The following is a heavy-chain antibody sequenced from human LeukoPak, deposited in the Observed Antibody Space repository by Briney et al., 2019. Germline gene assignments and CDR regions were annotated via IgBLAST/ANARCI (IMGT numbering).Heavy chain of an antibody. CDR1: GFTFSSYW. V-gene: IGHV3-74*01. D-gene: IGHD2-21*02. CDR3: ARDRLGYCGGDCPPNY. CDR2: INSDGSST. J-gene: IGHJ4*02. Sequence: GGSLRLSCAASGFTFSSYWMHWVRQAPGKGLVWVSRINSDGSSTSYADSVKGRFTISRDNAKNTLYLQVNSLRAEDTAVYYCARDRLGYCGGDCPPNYWGQGTLVTVSS.